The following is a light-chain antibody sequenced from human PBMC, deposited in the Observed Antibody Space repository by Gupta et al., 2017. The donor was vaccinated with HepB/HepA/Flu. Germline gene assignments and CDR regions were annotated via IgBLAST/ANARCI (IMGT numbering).Light chain of an antibody. CDR2: LAS. CDR3: MQALTTQT. CDR1: QSLLYSNGYNY. V-gene: IGKV2-28*01. Sequence: DIVVTQSPLSLSVTPGEPASISCRSSQSLLYSNGYNYLNWYVQKPGQSPQLLIYLASKRPSGVPDRFRGSGSGKDFTLRSRRGEAENVGVYYFMQALTTQTFGKGTKVEIK. J-gene: IGKJ1*01.